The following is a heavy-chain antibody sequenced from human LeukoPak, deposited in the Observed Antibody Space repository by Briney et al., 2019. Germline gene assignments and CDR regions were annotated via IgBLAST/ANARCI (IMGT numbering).Heavy chain of an antibody. D-gene: IGHD6-19*01. CDR3: ARGDSSSGWYPFDY. J-gene: IGHJ4*02. Sequence: PGGSLRLSCAASGFTVSSNYMSWVRHAPGEGLEWVSVIYSGGSTYYADSVKGRFTISRHNSKNTLYLQMNSLRAEDTAVYYCARGDSSSGWYPFDYWGQGTLVTVSS. CDR1: GFTVSSNY. V-gene: IGHV3-53*04. CDR2: IYSGGST.